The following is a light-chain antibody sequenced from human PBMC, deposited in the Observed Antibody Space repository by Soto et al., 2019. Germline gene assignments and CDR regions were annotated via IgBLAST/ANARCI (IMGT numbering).Light chain of an antibody. J-gene: IGKJ1*01. Sequence: EIVLTQSPGTLSLSPGERVTLSCMASQSLSSNYLAWYQQKPGQAPRLLIYGASTRATGIPARFSGSGSGTEFTLTISSLQSEDFAVYYCQQYNNWPLWTFGQGTKVDIK. CDR2: GAS. CDR3: QQYNNWPLWT. V-gene: IGKV3-15*01. CDR1: QSLSSN.